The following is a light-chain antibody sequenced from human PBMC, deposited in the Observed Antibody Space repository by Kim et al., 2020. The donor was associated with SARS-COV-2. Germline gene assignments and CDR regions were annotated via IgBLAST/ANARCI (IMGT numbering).Light chain of an antibody. CDR1: SSDVGGYNY. V-gene: IGLV2-8*01. Sequence: GQSVTISCTGTSSDVGGYNYVSWYQQHPSKAPKLMIYEVTKRPSGVPDRFSGSKSGNTASLTVSGLQAEDEADYYCSSYTSGIAWVFGGGTQLTVL. J-gene: IGLJ3*02. CDR2: EVT. CDR3: SSYTSGIAWV.